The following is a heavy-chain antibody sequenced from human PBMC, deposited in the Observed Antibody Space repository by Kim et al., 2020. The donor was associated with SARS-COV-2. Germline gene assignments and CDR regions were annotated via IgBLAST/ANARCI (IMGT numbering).Heavy chain of an antibody. D-gene: IGHD2-8*02. CDR1: GYTFTNYW. V-gene: IGHV5-51*01. Sequence: GESLKISCEASGYTFTNYWIGWVRQMPGKGLEWMGTIYPGDSDTRYSPSFQGQVTISADKSINTAYLQWSSLKASDSAMYFCARGGGTGSRPKPGCPYLYWYSDRWSRSTLVSVSS. J-gene: IGHJ2*01. CDR2: IYPGDSDT. CDR3: ARGGGTGSRPKPGCPYLYWYSDR.